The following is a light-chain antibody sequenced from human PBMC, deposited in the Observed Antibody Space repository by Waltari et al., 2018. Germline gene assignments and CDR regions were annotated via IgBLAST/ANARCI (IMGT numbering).Light chain of an antibody. CDR1: SSNIGSKY. J-gene: IGLJ3*02. CDR3: AAFDDSLNGWV. CDR2: RNN. Sequence: QSMLTQPSSPSGAPGQRVTISCSGSSSNIGSKYVYWYQRLPGTAPKLLIYRNNQRPSGVPDRFSGSKSGTSASLAISGLRSEDEADYYCAAFDDSLNGWVFGGGTKLTVL. V-gene: IGLV1-47*01.